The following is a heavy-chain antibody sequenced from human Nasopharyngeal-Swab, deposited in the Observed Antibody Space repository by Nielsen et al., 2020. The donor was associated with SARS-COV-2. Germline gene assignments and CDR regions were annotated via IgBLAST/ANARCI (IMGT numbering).Heavy chain of an antibody. Sequence: WVRQAPGQGLEWMGGIIPIFGTANYAQKFQGRVTITADESTSTAYMELSSLRSEDTAVYYCARDIYGDYVGYWGQGTLVPSPQ. CDR3: ARDIYGDYVGY. V-gene: IGHV1-69*01. J-gene: IGHJ4*02. CDR2: IIPIFGTA. D-gene: IGHD4-17*01.